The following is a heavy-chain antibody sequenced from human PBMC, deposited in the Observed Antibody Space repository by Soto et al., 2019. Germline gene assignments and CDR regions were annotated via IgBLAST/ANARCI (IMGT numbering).Heavy chain of an antibody. J-gene: IGHJ5*02. CDR3: ASGPLDCTNGVCYLNWFDP. CDR2: IIPILGIA. Sequence: KVSCKASGGTFSSYTISWVRQAPGQGLEWMGRIIPILGIANYAQKFQGRVTITADKSTSTAYMELSSLRSEDTAVYYCASGPLDCTNGVCYLNWFDPWGQGTLVTVSS. CDR1: GGTFSSYT. D-gene: IGHD2-8*01. V-gene: IGHV1-69*02.